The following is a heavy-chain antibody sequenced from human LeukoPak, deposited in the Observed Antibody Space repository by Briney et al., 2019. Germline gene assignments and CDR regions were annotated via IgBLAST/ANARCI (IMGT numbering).Heavy chain of an antibody. CDR2: IYYSGST. D-gene: IGHD3-16*01. CDR3: ARVWGSPPLHPVFFDY. J-gene: IGHJ4*02. V-gene: IGHV4-31*03. CDR1: GGSISSGGYY. Sequence: SETLSLTCTVSGGSISSGGYYWSWIRQHPGKGLEWIGYIYYSGSTYYNPSLKSRVTISVDTSKNQFSLKLSSVTAADTAVYYCARVWGSPPLHPVFFDYWGQGTLVTVSS.